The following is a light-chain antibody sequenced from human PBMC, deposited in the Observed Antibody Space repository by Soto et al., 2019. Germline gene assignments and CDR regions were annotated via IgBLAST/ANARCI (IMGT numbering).Light chain of an antibody. V-gene: IGLV2-14*01. Sequence: QSVLTQPASVSGSPGQTITISCIGSSSDFGAYNSVSWYQQHPGKAPKLVIYDVSPRPSGVSDRFSGSKSGNTASLTISRLQAEDEADYYCTSFTTTATVVVFGGGTKVTVL. CDR2: DVS. CDR1: SSDFGAYNS. J-gene: IGLJ2*01. CDR3: TSFTTTATVVV.